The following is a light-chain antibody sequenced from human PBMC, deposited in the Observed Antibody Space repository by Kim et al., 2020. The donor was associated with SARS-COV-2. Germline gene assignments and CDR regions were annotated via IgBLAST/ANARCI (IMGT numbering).Light chain of an antibody. CDR1: SLRSYY. V-gene: IGLV3-19*01. CDR3: NSRDSSCNHVV. J-gene: IGLJ2*01. CDR2: GKN. Sequence: SSELTQDPAVSVALGQTVRITCQGDSLRSYYARLYQQKPGQAHVLVIYGKNNRPSGIPDRFSGSSSGNTASLTITGAQAEDEADYYCNSRDSSCNHVVFGGGTKLTVL.